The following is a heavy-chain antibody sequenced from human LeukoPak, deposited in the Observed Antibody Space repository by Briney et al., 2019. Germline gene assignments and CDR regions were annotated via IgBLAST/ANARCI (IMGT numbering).Heavy chain of an antibody. D-gene: IGHD3-10*02. CDR2: ISTTGGTT. CDR3: AELGITMIGCV. J-gene: IGHJ6*04. V-gene: IGHV3-23*01. CDR1: GLTFSSYG. Sequence: GGTLRLSCAASGLTFSSYGMSWVRQAPGRGLEWVSAISTTGGTTYYADSVRGRFTISRDNAKNSLYLQMNSLRAEDTAVYYCAELGITMIGCVWGKGTTVTISS.